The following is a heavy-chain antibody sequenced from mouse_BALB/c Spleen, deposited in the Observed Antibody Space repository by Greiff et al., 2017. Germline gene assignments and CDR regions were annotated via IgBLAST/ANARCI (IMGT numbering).Heavy chain of an antibody. V-gene: IGHV5-17*02. D-gene: IGHD1-2*01. CDR2: ISSGSSTI. CDR3: ARRTTATGFAY. J-gene: IGHJ3*01. CDR1: GFTFSSFG. Sequence: DVMLVESGGGLVQPGGSRKLSCAASGFTFSSFGMHWVRQAPEKGLEWVAYISSGSSTIYYGDTVKGRFTISRDNPKNTLFLQMTSLRSEDTAMYYCARRTTATGFAYWGQGTLVTVSA.